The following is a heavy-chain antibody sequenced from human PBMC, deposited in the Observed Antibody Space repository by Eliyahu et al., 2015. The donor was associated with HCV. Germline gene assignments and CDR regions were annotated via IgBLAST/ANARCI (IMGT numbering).Heavy chain of an antibody. CDR2: IYYSGST. J-gene: IGHJ3*02. Sequence: QLQLQESGPGLVKPSETLSLTCTVSGGSISSSSYYWGWIRQPPGKGLEWIGSIYYSGSTYYNPSLKSRVTISVDTSKNQFSLKLSSVTAADTAVYYCARDNNGARGAFEIWGQGTMVTVSS. CDR1: GGSISSSSYY. CDR3: ARDNNGARGAFEI. V-gene: IGHV4-39*07. D-gene: IGHD2-8*01.